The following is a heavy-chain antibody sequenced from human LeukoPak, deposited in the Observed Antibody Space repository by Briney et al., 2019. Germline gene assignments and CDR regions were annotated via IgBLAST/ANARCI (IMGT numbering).Heavy chain of an antibody. CDR3: ARGRGYSYGYWFDP. D-gene: IGHD5-18*01. Sequence: SVTVSCTASGGTFSSYAISWVRQAPGQGLEWMGGIIPIFGTANYAQKFQGRVTITADESTSTAYMELSSLRSEDTAVYYCARGRGYSYGYWFDPWGQGTLVTVSS. V-gene: IGHV1-69*13. CDR1: GGTFSSYA. J-gene: IGHJ5*02. CDR2: IIPIFGTA.